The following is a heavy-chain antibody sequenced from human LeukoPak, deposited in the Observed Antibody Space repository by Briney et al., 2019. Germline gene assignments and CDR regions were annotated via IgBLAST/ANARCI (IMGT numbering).Heavy chain of an antibody. J-gene: IGHJ6*03. CDR3: TTILFGVAHYMDV. CDR2: IRSKAYGGTT. CDR1: GFTFNDYY. D-gene: IGHD3-3*01. V-gene: IGHV3-49*03. Sequence: SGGSLRLSCTASGFTFNDYYMSWIRQAPGKGLEWVGFIRSKAYGGTTEYAASVKGRFTISRDDSKSIAYLQMNSLKTEDTAVYYCTTILFGVAHYMDVWGKGTTVTVSS.